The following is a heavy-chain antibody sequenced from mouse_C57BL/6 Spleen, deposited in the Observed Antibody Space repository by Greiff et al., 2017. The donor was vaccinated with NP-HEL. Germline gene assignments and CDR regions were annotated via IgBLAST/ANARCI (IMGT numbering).Heavy chain of an antibody. CDR2: ISSGSSTI. D-gene: IGHD1-1*01. CDR3: ARLTTVVARAMDY. Sequence: EVKLVESGGGLVKPGGSLKLSCAASGFTFSDYGMHWVRQAPEKGLEWVAYISSGSSTIYYADTVKGRFTISRDNAKNTLFLQMTSLRSEDTAMYYCARLTTVVARAMDYWGQGTSVTVSS. V-gene: IGHV5-17*01. CDR1: GFTFSDYG. J-gene: IGHJ4*01.